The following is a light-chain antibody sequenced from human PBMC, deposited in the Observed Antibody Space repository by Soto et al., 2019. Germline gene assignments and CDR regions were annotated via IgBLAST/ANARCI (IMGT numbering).Light chain of an antibody. Sequence: EIVLTQSPGTLAFSPGERGTLSCRASQSVSSSYLAWYQQKPGQAPRLLIYGASSRATGIPDRFSGRGSGTDFTLTISRLEPEDFAVYYCQQYGSSPWAFGPGTKVDIK. CDR2: GAS. CDR3: QQYGSSPWA. V-gene: IGKV3-20*01. J-gene: IGKJ1*01. CDR1: QSVSSSY.